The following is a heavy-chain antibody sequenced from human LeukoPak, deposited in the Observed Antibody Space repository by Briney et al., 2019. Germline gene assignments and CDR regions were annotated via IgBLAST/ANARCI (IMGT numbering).Heavy chain of an antibody. CDR2: IIPIFGTA. D-gene: IGHD2-21*01. CDR1: GGTFISYA. Sequence: ASVKVSCKASGGTFISYAISWVRQAPGQGREWMGGIIPIFGTANYAQKFQGRVTITADESTSTAYMELSSLRSEDTAVYYCARCGGDCSRFDYWGQGTLVTVSS. J-gene: IGHJ4*02. V-gene: IGHV1-69*13. CDR3: ARCGGDCSRFDY.